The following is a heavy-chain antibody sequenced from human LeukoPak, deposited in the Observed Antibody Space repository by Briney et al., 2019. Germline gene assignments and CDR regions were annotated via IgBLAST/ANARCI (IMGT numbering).Heavy chain of an antibody. CDR3: ARERPIMAGTGDY. J-gene: IGHJ4*02. CDR2: IHIYRGNT. V-gene: IGHV1-18*01. Sequence: ASVKVSCKASGYSSTNYGISWVRQAPGQGLEWMGWIHIYRGNTNYAQKFQGRVTMTTDTSTSTAYMELRSLRSDDTAVYYCARERPIMAGTGDYWGQGTLVTVSS. D-gene: IGHD6-19*01. CDR1: GYSSTNYG.